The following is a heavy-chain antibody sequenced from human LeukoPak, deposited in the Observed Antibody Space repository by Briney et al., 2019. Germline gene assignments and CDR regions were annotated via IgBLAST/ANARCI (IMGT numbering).Heavy chain of an antibody. D-gene: IGHD2/OR15-2a*01. CDR3: ARNDYFGINNGMDV. V-gene: IGHV4-34*01. J-gene: IGHJ6*02. CDR1: GGSFSGYY. CDR2: INLRGST. Sequence: NHSETLSLTCAVYGGSFSGYYWSWIRQPPGKGLEWIGEINLRGSTNYNPSLKSRVTISVDTSKNQFSLRLSSVTAADTAVYYCARNDYFGINNGMDVWGQGTTVTVS.